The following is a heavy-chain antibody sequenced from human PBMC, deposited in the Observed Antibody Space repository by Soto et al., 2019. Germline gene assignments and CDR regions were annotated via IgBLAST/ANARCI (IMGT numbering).Heavy chain of an antibody. D-gene: IGHD3-9*01. Sequence: PSETLSLTCAVYGGSFSGYYWSWIRQPPGKGLEWIGEINHSGSTNYNPSLKSRVTISVDTSKNQFSLKLSSVTAADTAVYYCARRRWKLRYFDWLFPIDYWGQGTLVTVS. CDR1: GGSFSGYY. J-gene: IGHJ4*02. CDR3: ARRRWKLRYFDWLFPIDY. V-gene: IGHV4-34*01. CDR2: INHSGST.